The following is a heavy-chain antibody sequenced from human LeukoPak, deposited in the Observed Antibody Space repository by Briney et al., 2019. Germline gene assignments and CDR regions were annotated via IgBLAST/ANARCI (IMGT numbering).Heavy chain of an antibody. CDR1: GYTFTSYG. V-gene: IGHV1-18*01. CDR2: ISAYNGNT. D-gene: IGHD3-3*01. Sequence: ASVKVSCKASGYTFTSYGISWVRQAPGQGLEWMGWISAYNGNTNYAQKLQGRVTMTTDTSTSTAYMELRSLRSGDTAVYYCARSLTIFGVVIPMDVWGKGTTVTVSS. CDR3: ARSLTIFGVVIPMDV. J-gene: IGHJ6*03.